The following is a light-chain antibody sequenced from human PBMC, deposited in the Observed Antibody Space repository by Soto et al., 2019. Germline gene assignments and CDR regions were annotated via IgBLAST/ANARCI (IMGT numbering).Light chain of an antibody. J-gene: IGKJ4*01. CDR2: GAS. Sequence: EIVMTQSPATLSESPGERVTLSCRASQSVSTNVAWYQHKPGQAPRLLVYGASTRATGIPARFTGSGSGTEFTLTISSLQSEDLAVYYCQQRSNWPLTFGGGTKVEIE. V-gene: IGKV3-15*01. CDR1: QSVSTN. CDR3: QQRSNWPLT.